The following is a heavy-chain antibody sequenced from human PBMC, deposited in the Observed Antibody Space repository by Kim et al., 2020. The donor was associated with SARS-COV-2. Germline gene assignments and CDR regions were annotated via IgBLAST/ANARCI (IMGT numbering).Heavy chain of an antibody. J-gene: IGHJ2*01. CDR1: GLTVSGNY. V-gene: IGHV3-66*02. CDR3: ATAMIVIVPWYFDL. CDR2: LYNGGST. Sequence: GGSLRLSCATSGLTVSGNYMNWVRQAPGKGLEWVSVLYNGGSTYYADPMKGRLTISRDKTKNTLSLQMNSLRTEDTAVYYCATAMIVIVPWYFDLWGRGTLVTVSS. D-gene: IGHD3-22*01.